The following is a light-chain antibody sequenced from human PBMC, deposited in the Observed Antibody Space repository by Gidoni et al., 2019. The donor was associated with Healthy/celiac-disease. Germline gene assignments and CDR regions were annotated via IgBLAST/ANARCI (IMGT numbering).Light chain of an antibody. Sequence: IQMTQSPSSLSASVGSRVTIPCRASQVISNYLAWYQQKPGKVPKLLIYAASTLQSGVPSRFSGSGAGTDFTLTISSLQPEDVATYYCQKYNSAIFTLGPGTKVDIK. CDR3: QKYNSAIFT. J-gene: IGKJ3*01. V-gene: IGKV1-27*01. CDR2: AAS. CDR1: QVISNY.